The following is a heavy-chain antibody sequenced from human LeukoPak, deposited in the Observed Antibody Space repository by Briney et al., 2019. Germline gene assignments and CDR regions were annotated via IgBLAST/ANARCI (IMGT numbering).Heavy chain of an antibody. CDR2: INSDGSTT. Sequence: PGGSLRLSCAASGFTFSSYWMHWVRQAPGKGLVWVSGINSDGSTTNYADSVKGRFTISRDNARNTLYLQMNSLRAEDTAMYYCANYNGDYLDYWGQGTLVAVSS. V-gene: IGHV3-74*01. D-gene: IGHD5-24*01. CDR3: ANYNGDYLDY. J-gene: IGHJ4*02. CDR1: GFTFSSYW.